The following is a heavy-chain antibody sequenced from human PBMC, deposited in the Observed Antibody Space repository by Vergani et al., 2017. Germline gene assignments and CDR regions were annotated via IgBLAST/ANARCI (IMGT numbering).Heavy chain of an antibody. CDR1: GFIFNHYA. V-gene: IGHV3-23*01. CDR3: AKADRLNSGFDYLYYEHAMDV. CDR2: ISGSGGST. Sequence: EVQLLESGGDLVQPGGSLRLSCAASGFIFNHYAMNWVRQAPGKGLDWVSGISGSGGSTYYAGSVKGRFTISRDSSKNTLYLQMNSLSAGDTAVYYCAKADRLNSGFDYLYYEHAMDVGGQGTTVTVSS. J-gene: IGHJ6*02. D-gene: IGHD5-12*01.